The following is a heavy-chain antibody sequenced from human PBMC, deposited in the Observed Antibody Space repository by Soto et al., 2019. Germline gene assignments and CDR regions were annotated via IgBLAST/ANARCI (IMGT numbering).Heavy chain of an antibody. D-gene: IGHD6-25*01. CDR2: IYYSGST. V-gene: IGHV4-31*03. J-gene: IGHJ5*02. CDR3: GREAAGILNWFDP. CDR1: GGSISSGGYY. Sequence: QVQLQESGPGLVKPSQTLSLTCTVSGGSISSGGYYWSWIRQHPGKGLEWIGYIYYSGSTYYNPSLKSRVTISVDTSKNQFSLKLSSVTAADTAVYYCGREAAGILNWFDPWGQGTLVTVSS.